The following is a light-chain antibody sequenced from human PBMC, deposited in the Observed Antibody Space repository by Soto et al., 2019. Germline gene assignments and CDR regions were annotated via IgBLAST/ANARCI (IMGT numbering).Light chain of an antibody. CDR2: AAS. CDR3: QQYDDWPPVT. J-gene: IGKJ2*01. CDR1: QSVSRN. V-gene: IGKV3-15*01. Sequence: EVVMTQSPATLSVSPGERATLSCRASQSVSRNLAWYQQKPGQAPRLLIYAASTRATGVPARFSGSGSGTEFTLTISSLQSEDFAVYYCQQYDDWPPVTFGQGTKLEIK.